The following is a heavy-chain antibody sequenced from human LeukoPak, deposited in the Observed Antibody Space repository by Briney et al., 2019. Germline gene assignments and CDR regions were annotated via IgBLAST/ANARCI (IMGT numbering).Heavy chain of an antibody. J-gene: IGHJ4*02. CDR2: IYPGDSDT. Sequence: GGSLKISCKGSGYSFTTYWIAWVRQMPGKGLEWMGIIYPGDSDTRYSPSFQGQVTISADKSISTAYLQWSSLKASDTAMYYCARRGDSSNWPYWGQGTLVTVSS. V-gene: IGHV5-51*01. D-gene: IGHD6-13*01. CDR1: GYSFTTYW. CDR3: ARRGDSSNWPY.